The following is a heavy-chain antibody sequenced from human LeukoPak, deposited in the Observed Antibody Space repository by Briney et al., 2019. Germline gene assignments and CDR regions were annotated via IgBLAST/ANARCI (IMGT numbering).Heavy chain of an antibody. CDR2: IYPGDSDT. Sequence: GEPLKISCKGSGYRFTSYWIGWARKMPGKGLEWMGNIYPGDSDTKYSPSFRGQVTISADKSISTAYLQWSSLKASDTAMYYCARRETGQLFIDYWGQGTLVTVSS. CDR3: ARRETGQLFIDY. J-gene: IGHJ4*02. D-gene: IGHD5-18*01. V-gene: IGHV5-51*01. CDR1: GYRFTSYW.